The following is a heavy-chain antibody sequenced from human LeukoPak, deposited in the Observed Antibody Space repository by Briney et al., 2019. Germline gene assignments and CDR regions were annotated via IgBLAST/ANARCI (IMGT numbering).Heavy chain of an antibody. CDR3: ARSHYYDSSGYYHPYYFDY. J-gene: IGHJ4*02. Sequence: ASVKVSCKASGYTFSSYGISWVRQAPGQGLEWMGIINPGGGSTSYAQKFQGRVTMTRDMSTSTVYMELSSLRSEDTAVYYCARSHYYDSSGYYHPYYFDYWGQGTLVTVSS. V-gene: IGHV1-46*01. D-gene: IGHD3-22*01. CDR2: INPGGGST. CDR1: GYTFSSYG.